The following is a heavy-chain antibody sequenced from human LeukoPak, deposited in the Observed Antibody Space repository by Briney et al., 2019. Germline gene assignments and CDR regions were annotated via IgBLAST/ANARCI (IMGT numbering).Heavy chain of an antibody. CDR1: GYSFTDYY. J-gene: IGHJ4*02. CDR2: INPNSGDT. D-gene: IGHD6-19*01. V-gene: IGHV1-2*02. Sequence: GASVKVSCKASGYSFTDYYIHWVRQAPGQGLEWMGWINPNSGDTSYAQNFHGRVTMTRDWSINTAYLEVSSVKSDDTVVFYCARGEQWLMRYWGQGTLVTVSS. CDR3: ARGEQWLMRY.